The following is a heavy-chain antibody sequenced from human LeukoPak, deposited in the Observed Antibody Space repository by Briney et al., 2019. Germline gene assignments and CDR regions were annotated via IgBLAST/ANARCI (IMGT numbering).Heavy chain of an antibody. V-gene: IGHV3-23*01. CDR1: GFTFSSYA. J-gene: IGHJ4*02. D-gene: IGHD3-3*01. Sequence: GGSLRLSCTASGFTFSSYAIIWVRQAPGKGLEWVSFISGSGGSTYYADSVKGRYTISRDNSKNTLYLQMNSLRAEDTAVYYCAKAITILGVVIGCFDYWGQGTLVTVSS. CDR3: AKAITILGVVIGCFDY. CDR2: ISGSGGST.